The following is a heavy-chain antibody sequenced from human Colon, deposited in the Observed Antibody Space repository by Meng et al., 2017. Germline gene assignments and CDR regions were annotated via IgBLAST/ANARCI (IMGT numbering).Heavy chain of an antibody. CDR3: ARGIPFEGPYYGY. Sequence: QWQLQQLGAGLLKPSETLSLTCAVYGGSFSGYYWSWIRQPPGKGLEWIGEINHSGSTNYNPSLKSRVTISVDTSKNQFSLKLSSVTAADTAVYYCARGIPFEGPYYGYWGQGTLVTVSS. J-gene: IGHJ4*02. CDR2: INHSGST. V-gene: IGHV4-34*01. CDR1: GGSFSGYY. D-gene: IGHD3-16*01.